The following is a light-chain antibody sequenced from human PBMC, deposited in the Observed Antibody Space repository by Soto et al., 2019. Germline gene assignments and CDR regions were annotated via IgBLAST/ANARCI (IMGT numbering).Light chain of an antibody. CDR2: WAS. CDR1: QSRLYCGNDRNY. Sequence: DIVMTQSPDSLAVSLGERATIDCTSSQSRLYCGNDRNYLAWYQHKPGQSPKVLMYWASTREAGVPDRFSGSGSGTHFTLTISSLQAEAVAVYYCQQYYTTPQTFGQGTKLEIK. CDR3: QQYYTTPQT. J-gene: IGKJ2*01. V-gene: IGKV4-1*01.